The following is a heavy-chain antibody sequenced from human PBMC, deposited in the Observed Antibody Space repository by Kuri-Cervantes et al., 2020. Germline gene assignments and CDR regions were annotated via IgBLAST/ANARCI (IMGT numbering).Heavy chain of an antibody. D-gene: IGHD1/OR15-1a*01. CDR1: GASISSRDW. CDR2: IFHSGRT. V-gene: IGHV4-4*02. J-gene: IGHJ4*02. Sequence: SETLSLTCAVSGASISSRDWWSWVRQSPGKGLEWIGEIFHSGRTNYNPSLKSRVTISVDTSKNQFSLKLSSVTAADTAVYYCASMAEQSYYFDYWGQGTLVTVSS. CDR3: ASMAEQSYYFDY.